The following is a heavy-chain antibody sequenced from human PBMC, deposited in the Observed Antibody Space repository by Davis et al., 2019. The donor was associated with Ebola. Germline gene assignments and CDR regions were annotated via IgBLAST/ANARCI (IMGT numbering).Heavy chain of an antibody. CDR3: VRDMGVVTAAINY. CDR2: ILRESGSI. Sequence: SLRLSCTASGFAFDDYAMHWVRQPPGKGLEWVSGILRESGSIGYLDSVRGRFTISRDYAKNSLYLQMNSLRPEDTALYYCVRDMGVVTAAINYWGQGALVTVSS. D-gene: IGHD2-2*02. J-gene: IGHJ4*02. CDR1: GFAFDDYA. V-gene: IGHV3-9*01.